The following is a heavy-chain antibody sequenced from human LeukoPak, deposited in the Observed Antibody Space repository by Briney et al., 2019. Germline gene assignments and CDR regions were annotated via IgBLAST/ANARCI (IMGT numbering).Heavy chain of an antibody. J-gene: IGHJ4*02. CDR3: ARRRYGSSGYLDY. D-gene: IGHD3-22*01. CDR2: IYYTGST. V-gene: IGHV4-59*08. Sequence: SETLSLTCTVSGGSISGNYWSLIRQPPGKGLEWIGYIYYTGSTNYNPSLKSRVTISLDTSRNQFSLRLSSVTAADTAVYYCARRRYGSSGYLDYWGQGTLVTVSS. CDR1: GGSISGNY.